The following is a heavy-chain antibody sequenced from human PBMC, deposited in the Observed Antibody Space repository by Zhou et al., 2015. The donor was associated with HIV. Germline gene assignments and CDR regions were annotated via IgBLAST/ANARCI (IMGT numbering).Heavy chain of an antibody. CDR1: GYTFTSYD. V-gene: IGHV1-8*01. D-gene: IGHD6-19*01. J-gene: IGHJ2*01. CDR3: ARVLSYSSGWYGYWYFDL. Sequence: QVQLVQSGAEVKKPGASVKVSCKASGYTFTSYDINWVRQATGQGLEWMGWMNPNSGNTGYAQKFQGRVTITADESTSTAYMELSSLRSEDTAVYYCARVLSYSSGWYGYWYFDLWGRGTLVTVS. CDR2: MNPNSGNT.